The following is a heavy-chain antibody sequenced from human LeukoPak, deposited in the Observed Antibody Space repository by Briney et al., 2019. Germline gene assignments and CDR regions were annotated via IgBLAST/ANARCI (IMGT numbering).Heavy chain of an antibody. CDR2: ISSNSYI. CDR1: GFTFSSYN. V-gene: IGHV3-21*01. CDR3: ARGSPYYYDSSGYYQAYDY. J-gene: IGHJ4*02. Sequence: GGSLRLSCAASGFTFSSYNMNWVRQAPGKGLEWVSSISSNSYIYYADSVKGRFPISRDNAKNSLYLQMNSLRAEDTAVYYCARGSPYYYDSSGYYQAYDYWGQETLVTVSS. D-gene: IGHD3-22*01.